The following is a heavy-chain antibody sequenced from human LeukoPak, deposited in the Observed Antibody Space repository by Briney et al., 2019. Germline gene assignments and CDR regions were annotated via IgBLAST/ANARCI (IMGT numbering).Heavy chain of an antibody. J-gene: IGHJ5*02. V-gene: IGHV3-30*02. CDR2: IRYDGSNK. Sequence: GGSLRLSCAASGFTFSSYGMHWVRQAPGKGLEWVAFIRYDGSNKYYADSVKGRFTISRDNSKNTLYLQMNSLRAEDTAVYYCAKQQAGTYYGAEGWFDPWGQGTLVTVSS. CDR1: GFTFSSYG. D-gene: IGHD3-3*01. CDR3: AKQQAGTYYGAEGWFDP.